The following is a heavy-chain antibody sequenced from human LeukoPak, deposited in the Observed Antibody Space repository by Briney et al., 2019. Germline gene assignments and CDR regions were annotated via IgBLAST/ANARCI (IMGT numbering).Heavy chain of an antibody. V-gene: IGHV1-18*01. J-gene: IGHJ6*02. CDR1: GYTFTSYG. D-gene: IGHD1-26*01. Sequence: ASVKVSCKASGYTFTSYGISWVRQAPGQGLEWMGWISAYNGNTNYAQKLQGRVTMTTDTSTSTASLERRSRGSHGTARYYRAGRDSRWQNRYYYGMDVWGQGTTVSVSS. CDR2: ISAYNGNT. CDR3: AGRDSRWQNRYYYGMDV.